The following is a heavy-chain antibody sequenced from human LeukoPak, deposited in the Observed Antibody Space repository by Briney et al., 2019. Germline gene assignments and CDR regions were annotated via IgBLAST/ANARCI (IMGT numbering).Heavy chain of an antibody. V-gene: IGHV3-20*04. CDR2: INWNGGST. CDR3: ARVGVVAATGYYYYMDV. J-gene: IGHJ6*03. CDR1: GCTFDDYG. D-gene: IGHD2-15*01. Sequence: PTGGSLRLSCAASGCTFDDYGMSWVRQAPGKGLEWVSGINWNGGSTGYADSVKGRFTISRDNAKNSLYLQMNSLRAEDTALYYCARVGVVAATGYYYYMDVWGKGTTVTVSS.